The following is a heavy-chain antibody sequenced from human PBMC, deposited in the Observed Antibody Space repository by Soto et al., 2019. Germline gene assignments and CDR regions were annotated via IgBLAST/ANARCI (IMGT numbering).Heavy chain of an antibody. J-gene: IGHJ5*01. CDR3: ARLVGNSWLDS. CDR2: INAGNSDT. CDR1: GYTFTSYA. V-gene: IGHV1-3*01. D-gene: IGHD2-2*01. Sequence: ASVKVSCKASGYTFTSYAMHWVRQAPGQRLEWMGWINAGNSDTTYSQKFQGRVTITSDTSAITAYMELTSLTSEDTAVYYCARLVGNSWLDSWGQGTLVTVSS.